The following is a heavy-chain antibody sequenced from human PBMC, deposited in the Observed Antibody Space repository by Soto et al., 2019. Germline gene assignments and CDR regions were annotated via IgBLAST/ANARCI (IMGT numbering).Heavy chain of an antibody. V-gene: IGHV5-51*01. CDR3: ARSYYDSSGYYYDMDY. Sequence: VECLRSCCKGSGYNYDTYWIAWVLQMPGKGLEWMGIIFPRDSDTRYRPSFQGQVTISADRSTTTAYLQWYSLKASDTAMYYCARSYYDSSGYYYDMDYWGQGTLVTVSS. CDR2: IFPRDSDT. CDR1: GYNYDTYW. J-gene: IGHJ4*02. D-gene: IGHD3-22*01.